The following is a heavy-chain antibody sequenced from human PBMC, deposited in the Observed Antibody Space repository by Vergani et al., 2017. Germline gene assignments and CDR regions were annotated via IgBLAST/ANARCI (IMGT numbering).Heavy chain of an antibody. CDR3: AKDPYYSSGWYGGYYYGMDV. Sequence: VQLVESGGGVVQPGRSLRLSCAASGFTFSSYGMHWVRQAPGKGLEWVAVISYDGSNKYYADSVKGRFTISRDNSKNTLYLQMNSLRAEDTAVYYCAKDPYYSSGWYGGYYYGMDVWGQGTTVTVSS. CDR2: ISYDGSNK. CDR1: GFTFSSYG. D-gene: IGHD6-19*01. J-gene: IGHJ6*02. V-gene: IGHV3-30*18.